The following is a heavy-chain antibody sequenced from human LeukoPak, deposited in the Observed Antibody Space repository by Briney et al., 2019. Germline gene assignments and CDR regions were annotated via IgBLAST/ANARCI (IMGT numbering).Heavy chain of an antibody. CDR2: VRNDGSNE. D-gene: IGHD5-12*01. J-gene: IGHJ4*02. CDR1: GFVLSDYG. Sequence: PGGPLRLSCAASGFVLSDYGMHWVRQAPGKGLEWVAFVRNDGSNEYYVGSVKGRFTISRDKSKNTLYLQMNSLRAEDTAVYSCAKESDSGYHSEGPKNWGLGTLVTVSS. CDR3: AKESDSGYHSEGPKN. V-gene: IGHV3-30*02.